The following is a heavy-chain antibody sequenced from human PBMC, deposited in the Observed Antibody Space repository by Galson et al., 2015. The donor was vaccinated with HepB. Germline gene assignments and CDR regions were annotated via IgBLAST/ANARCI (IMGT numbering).Heavy chain of an antibody. J-gene: IGHJ4*02. Sequence: SLRLSCAASGFTFSSYGMHWVRQAPGKGLEWVAFIRYDGSNKYYADSVKGRFTISRDNSKNTLYLQMNSLRAEDTAVYYCAKDNSPRGSYYFDYWGQGTLVTVSS. V-gene: IGHV3-30*02. CDR2: IRYDGSNK. CDR1: GFTFSSYG. D-gene: IGHD4-23*01. CDR3: AKDNSPRGSYYFDY.